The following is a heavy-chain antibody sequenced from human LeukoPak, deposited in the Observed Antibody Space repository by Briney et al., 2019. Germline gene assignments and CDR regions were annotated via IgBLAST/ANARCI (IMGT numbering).Heavy chain of an antibody. D-gene: IGHD1-26*01. CDR1: AFSLSAYN. CDR2: ISYTGTYI. CDR3: VRDRGTYRPIDY. V-gene: IGHV3-21*04. Sequence: GGSLRLSCAASAFSLSAYNMNWVRQAPGKGLEWVSSISYTGTYIYYADSVKGRFTISRDNAQNSLYLQMNSLWAEDTAIYYCVRDRGTYRPIDYWGQGTLVTVSS. J-gene: IGHJ4*02.